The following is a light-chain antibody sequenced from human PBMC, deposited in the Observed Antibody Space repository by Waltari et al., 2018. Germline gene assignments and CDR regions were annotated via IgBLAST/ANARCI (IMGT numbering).Light chain of an antibody. V-gene: IGLV2-11*01. CDR2: DVS. CDR1: SGDVGAYNY. CDR3: CSRAGSSVV. Sequence: QSALTQPRSVSGPPGQSATTSCTGTSGDVGAYNYVSWYQEQPGKAPRLTIFDVSERPSGVPDRFSASKSGNTASLTISGLQAEDEGSYHCCSRAGSSVVFGGGTKLTVL. J-gene: IGLJ2*01.